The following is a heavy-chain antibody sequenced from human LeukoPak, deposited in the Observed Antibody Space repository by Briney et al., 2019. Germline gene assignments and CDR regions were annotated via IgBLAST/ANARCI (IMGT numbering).Heavy chain of an antibody. J-gene: IGHJ4*02. CDR1: GFTFSSYA. V-gene: IGHV3-30*04. D-gene: IGHD2-15*01. CDR2: ISYDGSNK. Sequence: GGSLRLSCAASGFTFSSYAMHWVRQAPGKGLEWVAVISYDGSNKYYADSVKGRFTISRDNAKNSLYLQMNSLRAEDTAVYYCARDATYCSGGSCYYQPDLFDYWGQGTLVTVSS. CDR3: ARDATYCSGGSCYYQPDLFDY.